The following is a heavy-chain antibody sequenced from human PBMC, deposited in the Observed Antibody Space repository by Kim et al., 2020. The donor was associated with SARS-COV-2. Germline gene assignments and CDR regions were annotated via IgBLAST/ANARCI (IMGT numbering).Heavy chain of an antibody. V-gene: IGHV3-11*05. CDR3: ARVGYDYVWGSYRDYYYYYGMDV. J-gene: IGHJ6*02. CDR2: ISSSSSYT. CDR1: GFTFSDYY. D-gene: IGHD3-16*02. Sequence: GGSLRLSCAASGFTFSDYYMSWIRHAPGKGLEWVSYISSSSSYTNYADSVKGRFTISRDNAKNSLYLQMNSLRAEDTAGYYCARVGYDYVWGSYRDYYYYYGMDVWGQGTTVTVSS.